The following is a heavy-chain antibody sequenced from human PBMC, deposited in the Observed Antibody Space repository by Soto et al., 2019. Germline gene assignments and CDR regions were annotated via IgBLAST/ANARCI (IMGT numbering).Heavy chain of an antibody. CDR3: AKGHYGDYESIYF. CDR2: ISYDGSNK. D-gene: IGHD4-17*01. V-gene: IGHV3-30*18. Sequence: PGGSLRLSCAASGFTFSSYGMHWVRQAPGKGLEWVAVISYDGSNKYYADSVKGRFTISRDNSKNTLYLQMNSLRAEDTAVYYCAKGHYGDYESIYFWGQGTLVTVSS. CDR1: GFTFSSYG. J-gene: IGHJ4*02.